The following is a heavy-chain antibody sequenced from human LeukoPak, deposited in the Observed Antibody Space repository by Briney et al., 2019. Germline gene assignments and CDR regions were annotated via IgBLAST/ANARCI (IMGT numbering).Heavy chain of an antibody. CDR2: IHSSGST. CDR1: GGSISSGGYY. CDR3: ARSGPGTPYGLDV. V-gene: IGHV4-31*03. Sequence: SETLSLTCTVSGGSISSGGYYRSWIRHHPGTGLEWFGYIHSSGSTFYNPSLKSRVTISVDTSRNLFSLKVTSVTAADTAVYYCARSGPGTPYGLDVWGQGTTVAVSS. J-gene: IGHJ6*02.